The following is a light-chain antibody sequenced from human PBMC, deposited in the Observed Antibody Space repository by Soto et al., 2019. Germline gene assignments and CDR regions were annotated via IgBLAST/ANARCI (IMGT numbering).Light chain of an antibody. V-gene: IGKV3-20*01. CDR1: QSVSSSY. CDR3: QQYGSSPRT. CDR2: GAS. Sequence: EIVLTQSPGALSLSPGERATLSCGASQSVSSSYLAWYQQKPSQAPRLLIYGASTMATGIPDRFSGSGSGTDFTLTISRLEPDDFAVYYCQQYGSSPRTFGQGTKVEIK. J-gene: IGKJ1*01.